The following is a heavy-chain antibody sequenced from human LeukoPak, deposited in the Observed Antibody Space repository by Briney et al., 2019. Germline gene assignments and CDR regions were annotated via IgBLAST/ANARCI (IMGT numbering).Heavy chain of an antibody. J-gene: IGHJ3*01. CDR2: KYHTGST. V-gene: IGHV4-38-2*02. CDR3: SRDGQRCSGSNCYSVDA. Sequence: SETLSLTCTVSGYSISSGLHWGWIRQPPGKGLEWIGSKYHTGSTYYNPSPRSRVTISVESSKNQFSLKLRTVTAADTAAYYYSRDGQRCSGSNCYSVDAWGQGTMVTVSS. CDR1: GYSISSGLH. D-gene: IGHD2-2*02.